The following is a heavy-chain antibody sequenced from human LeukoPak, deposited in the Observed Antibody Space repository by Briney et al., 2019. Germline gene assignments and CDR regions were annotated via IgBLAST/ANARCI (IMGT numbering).Heavy chain of an antibody. V-gene: IGHV4-59*01. CDR1: GGSISSYY. Sequence: SETLSLTCTVSGGSISSYYWSWIRQPPGKGLEWIGYIYYSGSTNYNPSLKSRVTISVDTSKNQFSLKLSSVTAADTAVYYCALYCSGGSRYSDWGQGTLVTVSS. J-gene: IGHJ4*02. CDR3: ALYCSGGSRYSD. CDR2: IYYSGST. D-gene: IGHD2-15*01.